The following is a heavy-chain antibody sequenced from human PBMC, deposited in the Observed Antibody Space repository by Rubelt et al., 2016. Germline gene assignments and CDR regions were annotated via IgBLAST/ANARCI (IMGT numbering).Heavy chain of an antibody. D-gene: IGHD1-14*01. CDR2: ISYDESIK. J-gene: IGHJ6*02. V-gene: IGHV3-30*04. CDR1: GFTFSSYA. Sequence: VQLVESGGGLVQPGGSLRLSCAASGFTFSSYAMYWVRQAPGKGLEWLAVISYDESIKNYADSVKGRFTISRDNSKNTLYLQMNSLRPDDTAVYYCASGTIGMGVWGQGTTVTVSS. CDR3: ASGTIGMGV.